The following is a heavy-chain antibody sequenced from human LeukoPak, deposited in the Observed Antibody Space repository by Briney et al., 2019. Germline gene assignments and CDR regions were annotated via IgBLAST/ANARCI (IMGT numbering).Heavy chain of an antibody. Sequence: SETLSLTCTVSGGSISSYYWSWIRQPAGKGLEWIGRIYTSGSTNYNPSLKSRVTISVDKSKNQFSLKLSSVTAADTAVYYCARDRPGISGEEFDPWGQGTLVTVSS. CDR2: IYTSGST. D-gene: IGHD3-3*01. J-gene: IGHJ5*02. CDR3: ARDRPGISGEEFDP. V-gene: IGHV4-4*07. CDR1: GGSISSYY.